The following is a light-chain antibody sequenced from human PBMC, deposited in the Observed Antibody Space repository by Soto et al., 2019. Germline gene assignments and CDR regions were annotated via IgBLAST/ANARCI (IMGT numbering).Light chain of an antibody. V-gene: IGKV1-5*03. CDR1: QSISNW. J-gene: IGKJ4*01. CDR3: QQYNRYSVH. Sequence: DFQLTQSPSTLSASVGDRVTITCRASQSISNWVVWYQQKPGKAPKFLIYDASTLETGVPSRFSGSGYGTEFTLTIGSLQPDDFATYYCQQYNRYSVHFGGGTKVEMK. CDR2: DAS.